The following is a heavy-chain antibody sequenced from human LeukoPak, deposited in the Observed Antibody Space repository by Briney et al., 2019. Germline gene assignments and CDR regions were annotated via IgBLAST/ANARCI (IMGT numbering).Heavy chain of an antibody. Sequence: ASVKVSCKASGYTFTSYAMNWVRQAPGQGLEWMGWINTNTGNPTYAQGFTGRFVFPLDTSVSTAYLQISSLKAEDTAVYYCARDPRGKCSGGSCYSLPLDPWGQGTLVTVSS. D-gene: IGHD2-15*01. CDR1: GYTFTSYA. CDR2: INTNTGNP. CDR3: ARDPRGKCSGGSCYSLPLDP. J-gene: IGHJ5*02. V-gene: IGHV7-4-1*02.